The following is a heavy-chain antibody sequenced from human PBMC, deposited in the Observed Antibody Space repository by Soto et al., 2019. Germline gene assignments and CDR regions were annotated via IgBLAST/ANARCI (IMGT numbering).Heavy chain of an antibody. CDR1: GGSVSSGSYY. D-gene: IGHD6-19*01. Sequence: QVQLQESGPGLVKPSETLSLTCTVSGGSVSSGSYYWSWIRQPPGKGLEWIGYIYYSGSTNYYPSLRSRVTLAVDTSKNQFSLKLSSVTAADTAVYYCARGIEGWYQGRYYYGMDVWGQGTTVTVSS. CDR3: ARGIEGWYQGRYYYGMDV. CDR2: IYYSGST. J-gene: IGHJ6*02. V-gene: IGHV4-61*01.